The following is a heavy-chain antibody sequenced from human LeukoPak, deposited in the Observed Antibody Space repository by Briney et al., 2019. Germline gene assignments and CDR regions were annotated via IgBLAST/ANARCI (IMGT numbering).Heavy chain of an antibody. V-gene: IGHV4-39*01. CDR2: IYYSGST. CDR1: GGSISSSSYY. D-gene: IGHD4-11*01. Sequence: PSETLSLTCTVSGGSISSSSYYWGWIRQPPGKGLEWIGSIYYSGSTYYNPSLKSRVTISVDTSKNQFSLKLSSVTAADTAVYYCARGAGLLRASNYERGNVIFDYWGQGTLVTVSS. J-gene: IGHJ4*02. CDR3: ARGAGLLRASNYERGNVIFDY.